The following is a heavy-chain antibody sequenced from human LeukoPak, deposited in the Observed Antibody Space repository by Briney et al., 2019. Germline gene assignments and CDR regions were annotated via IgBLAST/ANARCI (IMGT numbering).Heavy chain of an antibody. CDR3: AGGSIGYCSSASCRFDY. CDR1: GVTFSSYC. J-gene: IGHJ4*02. CDR2: IYYSGRT. D-gene: IGHD2-2*03. Sequence: SETLRLSCVASGVTFSSYCMTCVRQPPGKGLEWIGYIYYSGRTNYNPSLRSRVTISVATSNYEFSLKLSSVTASNTAVYYGAGGSIGYCSSASCRFDYWGQGTLVTVSS. V-gene: IGHV4-59*08.